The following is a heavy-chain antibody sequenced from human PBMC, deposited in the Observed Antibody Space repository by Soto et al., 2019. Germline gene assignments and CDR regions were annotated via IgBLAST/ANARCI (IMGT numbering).Heavy chain of an antibody. Sequence: EVQLLESGGGLVQPGGSLRLSCAASGFSISRYAMTWVRQAPGKVLEWVSFIDTGSGTTYYADSVKGRFTISRDRSNNTLYLQMNSLRVEDTAVYYCAKGSEASDYWGQGTLVTVSS. V-gene: IGHV3-23*01. CDR3: AKGSEASDY. CDR2: IDTGSGTT. CDR1: GFSISRYA. J-gene: IGHJ4*02.